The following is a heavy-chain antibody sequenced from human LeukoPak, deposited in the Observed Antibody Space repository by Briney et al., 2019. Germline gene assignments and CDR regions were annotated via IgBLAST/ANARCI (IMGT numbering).Heavy chain of an antibody. CDR3: ASLTTVVTRSDAFDI. CDR1: GFTFSSYW. CDR2: INTDGSST. D-gene: IGHD4-23*01. J-gene: IGHJ3*02. Sequence: GGSLRLSCAASGFTFSSYWMHWVRQAPGKGLVWVSRINTDGSSTSYADSVKGRFTISRDNAKNTLYLQMNSLRAEDTAVYYCASLTTVVTRSDAFDIWGQGTMVTVSS. V-gene: IGHV3-74*01.